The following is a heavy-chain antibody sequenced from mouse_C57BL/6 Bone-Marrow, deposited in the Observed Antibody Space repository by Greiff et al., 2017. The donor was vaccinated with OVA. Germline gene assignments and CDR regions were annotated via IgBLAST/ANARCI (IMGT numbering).Heavy chain of an antibody. J-gene: IGHJ2*01. Sequence: EVQRVESGGDLVKPGGSLKLSCAASGFTFSSYGMSWVRQTPDKRLEWVATISSGGSYTYYPDSVKGRFTISRDNAKNTLYLQMSSLKSEDTAMYYCAGHYDGYYGDYWGQGTTLTVSS. CDR1: GFTFSSYG. D-gene: IGHD2-3*01. CDR3: AGHYDGYYGDY. V-gene: IGHV5-6*01. CDR2: ISSGGSYT.